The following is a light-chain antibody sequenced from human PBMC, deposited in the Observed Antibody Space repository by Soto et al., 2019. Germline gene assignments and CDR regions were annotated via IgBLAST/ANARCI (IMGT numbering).Light chain of an antibody. CDR1: SSDVGGYNY. CDR2: DVS. Sequence: QSALTQPASVSGSPGQSITISCTGTSSDVGGYNYVSWYQQHPGKAPKLMIYDVSNRPSGVSIRFSGSKSGNTASLTISGLQAEDEADYYCSSYTSSSTYVSGTGTKVTVL. CDR3: SSYTSSSTYV. V-gene: IGLV2-14*01. J-gene: IGLJ1*01.